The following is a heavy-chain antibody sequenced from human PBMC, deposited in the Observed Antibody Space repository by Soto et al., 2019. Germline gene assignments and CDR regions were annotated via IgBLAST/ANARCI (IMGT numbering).Heavy chain of an antibody. CDR1: GYSFPSQW. CDR3: VRIPHSTTSYYDLSYVMDX. V-gene: IGHV5-51*01. Sequence: GEALKSTCKGSGYSFPSQWIGWVRQTPGKGLELMVIICPADSDTRYSPSFQGQGIISAYKSIRTAYLEWSSLNSSDSAMYYCVRIPHSTTSYYDLSYVMDXWGYGTTLPVSX. D-gene: IGHD6-13*01. J-gene: IGHJ6*04. CDR2: ICPADSDT.